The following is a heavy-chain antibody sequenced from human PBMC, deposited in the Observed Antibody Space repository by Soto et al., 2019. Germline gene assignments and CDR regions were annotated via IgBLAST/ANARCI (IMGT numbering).Heavy chain of an antibody. J-gene: IGHJ4*02. V-gene: IGHV4-39*01. CDR1: GGSISSRSHY. CDR2: SYYRGST. CDR3: ATADGFGVVTPFFEY. Sequence: QLQLQESGPGLVKPSETLSLICTVSGGSISSRSHYWGWIRQSPGKHLEWIGSSYYRGSTHYNPSLKTRVTISVDTSKNQVPLKVYSVTAADTAVYYCATADGFGVVTPFFEYWGQGILVTVSS. D-gene: IGHD3-3*01.